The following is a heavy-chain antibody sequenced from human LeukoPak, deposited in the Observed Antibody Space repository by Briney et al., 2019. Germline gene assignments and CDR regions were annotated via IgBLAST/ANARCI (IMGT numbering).Heavy chain of an antibody. V-gene: IGHV3-7*01. Sequence: PGGSLRLSCAASGFTLSRYWMNWVREAPGKGLEGVDSIKEDGSEKSYVDSVKGRFTISRDNAKNSLYLQMNSLRAEDTAVYYCVSCGTTTCIIRFDHWGQGTLVTVSS. J-gene: IGHJ4*02. D-gene: IGHD2-2*01. CDR1: GFTLSRYW. CDR3: VSCGTTTCIIRFDH. CDR2: IKEDGSEK.